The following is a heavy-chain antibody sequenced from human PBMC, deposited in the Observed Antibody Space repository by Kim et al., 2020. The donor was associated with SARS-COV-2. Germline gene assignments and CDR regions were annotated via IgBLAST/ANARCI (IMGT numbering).Heavy chain of an antibody. V-gene: IGHV3-66*01. Sequence: GGSLRLSCAASGYTVTYSYMGWVRQAPGKGLEWVSFIYSGGNTIYADSVKGRLIISRDHSKNTLYLQMNSLRAEDTAVYYGATVVFYYDAGYFKNWGQGTLDIVSS. CDR1: GYTVTYSY. CDR2: IYSGGNT. D-gene: IGHD3-22*01. CDR3: ATVVFYYDAGYFKN. J-gene: IGHJ1*01.